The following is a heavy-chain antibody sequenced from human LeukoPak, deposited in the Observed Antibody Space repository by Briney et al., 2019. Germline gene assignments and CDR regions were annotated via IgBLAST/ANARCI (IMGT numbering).Heavy chain of an antibody. CDR3: ARGTDMTPISGYYSFVY. D-gene: IGHD5-12*01. V-gene: IGHV4-59*12. CDR1: GGSISSYY. CDR2: IYYSGST. J-gene: IGHJ4*02. Sequence: PSETLSLTCTVSGGSISSYYWSWIRQPPGKGLEWIGYIYYSGSTNYNPSLKSRVTISVGTSKNQFSLKLSSVTAADTAVYYCARGTDMTPISGYYSFVYWGQGTLVSVSS.